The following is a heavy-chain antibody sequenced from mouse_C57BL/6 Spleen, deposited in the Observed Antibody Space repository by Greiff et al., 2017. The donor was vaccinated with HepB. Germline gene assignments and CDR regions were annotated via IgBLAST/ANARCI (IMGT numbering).Heavy chain of an antibody. D-gene: IGHD2-4*01. CDR1: GYAFTNYL. Sequence: QVQLQQSGAELVRPGTSVKVSCKASGYAFTNYLIEWVKQRPGQGLEWIGVINPGSGGTNYNEKFKGKATLTADKSSSTAYMQLSSLTSEDSAVYFCAREDYDYDFDYWGQGTTLTVSS. CDR3: AREDYDYDFDY. CDR2: INPGSGGT. J-gene: IGHJ2*01. V-gene: IGHV1-54*01.